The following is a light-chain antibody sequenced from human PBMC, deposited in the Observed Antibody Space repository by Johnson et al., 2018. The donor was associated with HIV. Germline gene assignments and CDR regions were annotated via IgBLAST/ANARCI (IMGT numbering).Light chain of an antibody. Sequence: QSVLTQPPSVSAAPGQKVTISCSGSSSNIGNNYVSWYQQLPGTAPKLLIYENNKRPSGIPDRFSGSKSGTSATLGITGLQTGDEADYYCGTWDSSLSGAVFGNGTKVTLL. CDR2: ENN. CDR1: SSNIGNNY. V-gene: IGLV1-51*02. J-gene: IGLJ1*01. CDR3: GTWDSSLSGAV.